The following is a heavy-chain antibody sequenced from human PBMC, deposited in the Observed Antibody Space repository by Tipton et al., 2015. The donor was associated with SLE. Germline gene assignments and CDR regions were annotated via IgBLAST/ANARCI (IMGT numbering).Heavy chain of an antibody. V-gene: IGHV4-34*11. J-gene: IGHJ4*02. Sequence: TLSLTCAVYGGSFSGYYWNWIRQPPGKGLEWIGYIYYGGSTSYSPSLKSRATISIDTSMTQFPLRLTSVTAADTAVYFCARGGARFDGYYWGWGEGALVSVSS. CDR2: IYYGGST. CDR1: GGSFSGYY. CDR3: ARGGARFDGYYWG. D-gene: IGHD4-17*01.